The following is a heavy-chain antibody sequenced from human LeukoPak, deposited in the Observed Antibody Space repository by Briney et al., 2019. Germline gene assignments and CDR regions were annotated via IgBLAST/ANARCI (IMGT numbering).Heavy chain of an antibody. Sequence: GGSLRLSCGASGFIFRNAYMTWVRQAPGKGLEWVGRIKSNPDGGTADYGAAVKGRFTISRDDSRNILYLQLRNVRAEDTAVYYCTTLSYDVHYWGQGTLVTASS. CDR1: GFIFRNAY. CDR3: TTLSYDVHY. V-gene: IGHV3-15*01. D-gene: IGHD3-3*01. J-gene: IGHJ4*02. CDR2: IKSNPDGGTA.